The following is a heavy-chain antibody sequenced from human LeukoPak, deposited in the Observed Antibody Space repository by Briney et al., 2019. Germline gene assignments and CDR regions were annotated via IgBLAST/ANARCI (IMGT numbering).Heavy chain of an antibody. J-gene: IGHJ6*03. CDR3: GVAVAEPSYYYMDV. D-gene: IGHD6-19*01. CDR2: IIPIFGTA. CDR1: GGTYSSYA. V-gene: IGHV1-69*06. Sequence: ASVKVSCKASGGTYSSYAISWVRQAPGQGLEWMGRIIPIFGTANYAQKFQGRVTITADKSTSTDYMELSSLRSEHTAVYYCGVAVAEPSYYYMDVWGKGTPVTGSS.